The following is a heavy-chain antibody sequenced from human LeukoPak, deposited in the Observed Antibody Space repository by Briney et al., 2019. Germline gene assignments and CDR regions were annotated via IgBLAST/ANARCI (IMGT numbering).Heavy chain of an antibody. V-gene: IGHV4-34*01. CDR2: INHSGST. CDR1: GFTFSSYA. CDR3: ARLEVVTPPYYFDY. Sequence: GSLRLSCAASGFTFSSYAMSWVRQPPGKGLEWIGEINHSGSTNYNPSLKSRVTISVDTSKNQFSLKLSSVTAADTAVYYCARLEVVTPPYYFDYWGQGTLVTVSS. D-gene: IGHD4-23*01. J-gene: IGHJ4*02.